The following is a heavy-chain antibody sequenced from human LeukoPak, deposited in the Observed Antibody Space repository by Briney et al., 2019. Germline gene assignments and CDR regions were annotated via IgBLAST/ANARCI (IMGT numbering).Heavy chain of an antibody. Sequence: GGSLRLSCAASGFTFSSYAMHWVRQAPGKGLEWVAVISYDGSNKYYADSVKGRFTISRDNSKNTLYLQMSSLRAEDTAVYYCARMESSSWFGGFDYWGQGTLVTVSS. CDR1: GFTFSSYA. CDR3: ARMESSSWFGGFDY. J-gene: IGHJ4*02. V-gene: IGHV3-30*04. D-gene: IGHD6-13*01. CDR2: ISYDGSNK.